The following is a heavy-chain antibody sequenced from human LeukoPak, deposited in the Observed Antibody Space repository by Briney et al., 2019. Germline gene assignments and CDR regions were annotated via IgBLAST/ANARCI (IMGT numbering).Heavy chain of an antibody. V-gene: IGHV3-21*01. Sequence: GRSLRLSCAASGLTFSSYSMKWVRQARGKGREWVSSISSSRRYIYYADSVKGRFTIPRDNAKNSLYLQMNSLRAEDTAVYYCARVSGYSYGTTVWGQGTLVSVSS. CDR2: ISSSRRYI. D-gene: IGHD5-18*01. CDR1: GLTFSSYS. J-gene: IGHJ4*02. CDR3: ARVSGYSYGTTV.